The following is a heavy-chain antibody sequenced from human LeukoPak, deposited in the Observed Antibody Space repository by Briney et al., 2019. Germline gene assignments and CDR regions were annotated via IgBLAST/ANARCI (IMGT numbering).Heavy chain of an antibody. J-gene: IGHJ2*01. V-gene: IGHV4-30-2*01. CDR1: GGSISSGGYS. CDR3: ARVGSYSSYGYFDL. CDR2: IYHSGST. D-gene: IGHD3-22*01. Sequence: PSETLSLTCAVSGGSISSGGYSWSWIRQPPGKGLEWIGYIYHSGSTYYNPSLKSRVTISVDRSKNQFSLKLSSVTAADTAVYYCARVGSYSSYGYFDLWGRGTLVTVSS.